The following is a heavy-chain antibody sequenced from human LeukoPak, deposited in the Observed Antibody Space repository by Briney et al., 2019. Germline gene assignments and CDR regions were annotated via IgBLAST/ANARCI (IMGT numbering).Heavy chain of an antibody. V-gene: IGHV3-23*01. D-gene: IGHD3-22*01. J-gene: IGHJ4*02. CDR1: GFTFSNHG. CDR3: AKDRRFDYYDSSGYSFYFDY. CDR2: VSPPGGGT. Sequence: GGSLRLSCAASGFTFSNHGMNWVRQAPGKGLEWLSGVSPPGGGTYYADSVKGRFTISRDNSKNTLYLQMNSLRAEDTAVYYCAKDRRFDYYDSSGYSFYFDYWGQGTLVTVSS.